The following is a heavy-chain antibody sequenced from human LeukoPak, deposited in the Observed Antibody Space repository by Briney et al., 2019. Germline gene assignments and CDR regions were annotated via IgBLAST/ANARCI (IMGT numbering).Heavy chain of an antibody. CDR1: GFTFSSYS. V-gene: IGHV3-21*01. CDR2: ISSSSSYI. Sequence: PGGSLRLSCAASGFTFSSYSMNWVRQAPGKGLEWVSSISSSSSYIYYADSVKGRSTISRDNAKNSLYLQMNSLRAEDTAVYYCARGDYHLVVVPALRFDPWGQGTLVTVSS. J-gene: IGHJ5*02. D-gene: IGHD2-2*01. CDR3: ARGDYHLVVVPALRFDP.